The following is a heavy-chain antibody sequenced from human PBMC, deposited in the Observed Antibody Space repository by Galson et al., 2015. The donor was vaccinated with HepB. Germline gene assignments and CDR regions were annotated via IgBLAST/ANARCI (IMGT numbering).Heavy chain of an antibody. CDR2: ISGSGGST. Sequence: SLRLSCAASGFTFSSYAMSWVRQAPGKGLEWVSAISGSGGSTYYADSVKGRFTISRDNSKNTLYLQMNSLRAEDTAVYYCAKDRNPLLWFGELSHPVDYWGQGTLVTVSS. V-gene: IGHV3-23*01. CDR1: GFTFSSYA. CDR3: AKDRNPLLWFGELSHPVDY. D-gene: IGHD3-10*01. J-gene: IGHJ4*02.